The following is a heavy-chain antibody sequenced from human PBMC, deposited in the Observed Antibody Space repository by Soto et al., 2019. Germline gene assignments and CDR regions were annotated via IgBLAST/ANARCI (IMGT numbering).Heavy chain of an antibody. CDR3: ARNQPQRYCSGGTCRPAYGMDV. Sequence: ETLSLTCTVSGGSISSDSFYWAWIRQPPGKGLEWIGIIYYSGDTYYNPSLAGRLTMSVDTSNQFSLTLRSVTAADTALYYCARNQPQRYCSGGTCRPAYGMDVWGQGTTVTVSS. CDR1: GGSISSDSFY. V-gene: IGHV4-39*01. D-gene: IGHD2-15*01. J-gene: IGHJ6*02. CDR2: IYYSGDT.